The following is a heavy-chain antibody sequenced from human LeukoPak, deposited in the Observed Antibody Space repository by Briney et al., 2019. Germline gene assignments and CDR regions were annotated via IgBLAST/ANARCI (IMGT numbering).Heavy chain of an antibody. D-gene: IGHD4-17*01. CDR1: GFTFSGYW. J-gene: IGHJ4*02. V-gene: IGHV3-23*01. CDR3: ARGGLRFFDY. CDR2: TSSSGGDT. Sequence: PGGSLRLSCAASGFTFSGYWMHWVRQAPGKGLEWVSGTSSSGGDTYYADSVKGRFTISRDNSKNTLHLQMNSLRADDTAVYFCARGGLRFFDYWGQGTLVTVSS.